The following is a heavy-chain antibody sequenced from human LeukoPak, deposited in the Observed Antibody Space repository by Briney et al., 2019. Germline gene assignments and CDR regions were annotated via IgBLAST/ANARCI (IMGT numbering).Heavy chain of an antibody. CDR3: ARELVLDYFDY. CDR1: GGSISSGSYY. J-gene: IGHJ4*02. D-gene: IGHD6-13*01. V-gene: IGHV4-61*02. Sequence: SETLSLTCTVSGGSISSGSYYWSWIRQPAGKGLEWIGRIYTSGSTNYNPSLKSRVTISVDTSKNQFSLKLSSVTAADTAVYYCARELVLDYFDYWGQGTLVTVSS. CDR2: IYTSGST.